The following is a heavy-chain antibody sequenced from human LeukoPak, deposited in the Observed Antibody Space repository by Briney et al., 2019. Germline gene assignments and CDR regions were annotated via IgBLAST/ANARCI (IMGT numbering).Heavy chain of an antibody. CDR1: GFTFSSYS. J-gene: IGHJ4*02. CDR2: IDSDTDNI. V-gene: IGHV3-21*01. D-gene: IGHD1-26*01. Sequence: GGSLRLSCAASGFTFSSYSMNWVRQAPGKGLEWVSYIDSDTDNIHYADSVKGRFTISRDNAKNSLYLQMNSLRAEDTAVYYCARGNVVGATLDYWGQGTLVTVSS. CDR3: ARGNVVGATLDY.